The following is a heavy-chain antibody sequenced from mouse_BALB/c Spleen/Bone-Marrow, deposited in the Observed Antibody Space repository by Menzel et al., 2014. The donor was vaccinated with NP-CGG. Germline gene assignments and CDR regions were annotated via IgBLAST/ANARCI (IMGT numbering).Heavy chain of an antibody. CDR3: ARGVYGYVKYAMDY. D-gene: IGHD1-2*01. CDR1: GFTFSSFE. Sequence: EVKVVESGGGLVQPGGSRKLSCAASGFTFSSFEMHWVRQAPEKGLEWVAYISGGSSTIYYADTVKGRFTISRDNPKNTLFLQMTSLRSEDTAMYYCARGVYGYVKYAMDYWGQGTSVTVSS. CDR2: ISGGSSTI. J-gene: IGHJ4*01. V-gene: IGHV5-17*02.